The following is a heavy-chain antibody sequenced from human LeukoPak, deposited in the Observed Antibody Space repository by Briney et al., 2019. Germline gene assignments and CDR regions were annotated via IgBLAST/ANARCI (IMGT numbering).Heavy chain of an antibody. CDR1: GYTFTRYG. CDR2: ISSYNDST. J-gene: IGHJ4*02. CDR3: ARYCVGGSCYSRELDY. V-gene: IGHV1-18*01. D-gene: IGHD2-15*01. Sequence: ASVKVSCKASGYTFTRYGISWVREAPGQGLEWMGWISSYNDSTNYEQILQGRVTMTTDTSTSTAYMELRSLKPDDTAVYYCARYCVGGSCYSRELDYWGQGTLVTVSS.